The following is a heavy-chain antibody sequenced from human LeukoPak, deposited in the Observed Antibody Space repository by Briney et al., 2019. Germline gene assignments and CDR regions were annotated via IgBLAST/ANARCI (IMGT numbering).Heavy chain of an antibody. CDR2: MDSSGCT. D-gene: IGHD3-22*01. CDR1: GGSISSSY. V-gene: IGHV4-59*01. CDR3: TRGYYEPFDR. Sequence: SETLSLTCTVAGGSISSSYWNWIRQPPGKGLEWIGNMDSSGCTKYNPSLRSRVTMSIDTSKNLFSLKLRPVTAADTATYYCTRGYYEPFDRWGQGTLVTVSS. J-gene: IGHJ5*02.